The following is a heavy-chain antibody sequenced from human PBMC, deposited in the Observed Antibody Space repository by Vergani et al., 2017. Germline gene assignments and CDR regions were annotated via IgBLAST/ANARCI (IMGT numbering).Heavy chain of an antibody. Sequence: EVQLVQSGAEVKKPGESLRISCKGSGYSFTSYWISWVRQMPGKGLEWMGRIDPSDSYTNYSPSFQGHVTISADKSISTAYLQWSSLKASDTAMYYCAGHVPCGDGACLHFDHWGQGTQVTVSS. CDR1: GYSFTSYW. J-gene: IGHJ4*02. D-gene: IGHD2-21*01. CDR3: AGHVPCGDGACLHFDH. CDR2: IDPSDSYT. V-gene: IGHV5-10-1*03.